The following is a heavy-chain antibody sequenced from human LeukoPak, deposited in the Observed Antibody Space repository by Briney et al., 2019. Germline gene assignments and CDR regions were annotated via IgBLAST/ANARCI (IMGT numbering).Heavy chain of an antibody. D-gene: IGHD4/OR15-4a*01. CDR2: IYHSGRT. Sequence: SETLSLTCAVSGDYISSSSYYWGWIRQSPGTGLEWIGDIYHSGRTYYNPSLKSRVAISVDTSKNQFSLKLSSVTAADTAVYYCARLTAEDAFDIWGQGTMVTVSS. CDR1: GDYISSSSYY. J-gene: IGHJ3*02. CDR3: ARLTAEDAFDI. V-gene: IGHV4-39*07.